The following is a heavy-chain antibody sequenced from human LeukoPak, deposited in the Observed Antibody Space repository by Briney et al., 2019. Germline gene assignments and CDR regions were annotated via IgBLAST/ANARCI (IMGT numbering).Heavy chain of an antibody. D-gene: IGHD3-22*01. V-gene: IGHV1-69*13. CDR1: GGTFSRYA. Sequence: ASVKVSCKASGGTFSRYATSRVRQAPGRGLEWMGGIIPIFGTANYAQKFQGRVTITADESTSTAYMEPSSLRSEDTAVYYCASWDYDSSGYYELNYWGQGTLVTVSS. J-gene: IGHJ4*02. CDR3: ASWDYDSSGYYELNY. CDR2: IIPIFGTA.